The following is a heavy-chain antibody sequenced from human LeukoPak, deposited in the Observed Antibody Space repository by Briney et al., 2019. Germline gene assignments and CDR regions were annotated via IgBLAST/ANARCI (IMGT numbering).Heavy chain of an antibody. CDR1: GGSFSGYY. J-gene: IGHJ6*03. CDR3: ARGWQGRTAYYYYMDV. Sequence: SEALSLTCAVYGGSFSGYYWSWIRQPPGKGLEWIGEINHSGSTNYNPSLKSRVTISVDTSKNQFSLKLSSVTAADTAVYYCARGWQGRTAYYYYMDVWGKGTTVTVSS. D-gene: IGHD2-21*02. V-gene: IGHV4-34*01. CDR2: INHSGST.